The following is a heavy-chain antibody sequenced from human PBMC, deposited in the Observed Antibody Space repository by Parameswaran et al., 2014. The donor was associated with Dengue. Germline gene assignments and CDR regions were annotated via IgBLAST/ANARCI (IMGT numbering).Heavy chain of an antibody. CDR3: ARPKSDYNSNWPEDYYGMDV. V-gene: IGHV3-66*01. CDR2: VYSGGTT. J-gene: IGHJ6*02. Sequence: WIRQPPGKGLEWVAIVYSGGTTYYADSVKGRFTVTRDKSRNALYLRMSNLRVEDTAVYYCARPKSDYNSNWPEDYYGMDVWGQGTTVTVSS. D-gene: IGHD6-13*01.